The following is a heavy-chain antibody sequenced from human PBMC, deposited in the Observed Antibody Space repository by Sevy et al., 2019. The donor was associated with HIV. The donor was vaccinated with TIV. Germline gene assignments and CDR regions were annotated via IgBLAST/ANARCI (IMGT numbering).Heavy chain of an antibody. CDR3: TREDIVLGEDNYYGMDV. CDR2: IYSDGRT. V-gene: IGHV3-53*01. CDR1: GFSVSSNY. D-gene: IGHD2-15*01. J-gene: IGHJ6*02. Sequence: GGSLRLSCVVSGFSVSSNYMSWVRQAPGKGLEWVSNIYSDGRTYYADSVRGRFTISRDTSKNTVYFEMKSLRAEDTAGYYCTREDIVLGEDNYYGMDVWGHGTTVTVSS.